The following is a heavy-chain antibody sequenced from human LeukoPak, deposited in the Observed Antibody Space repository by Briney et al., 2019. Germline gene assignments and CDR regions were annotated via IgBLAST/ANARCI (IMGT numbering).Heavy chain of an antibody. J-gene: IGHJ5*02. CDR1: GYTFTDYY. CDR3: ARGGYYGSPRVVAA. D-gene: IGHD3-10*01. Sequence: ASVKVSCKASGYTFTDYYISWVRQAPGQGLEWIGWINPNSGDTNYAQKFQDRVTMTRDTSISTAYIELNFLRSDDTAVFYCARGGYYGSPRVVAAWGQGTLVTVFS. CDR2: INPNSGDT. V-gene: IGHV1-2*02.